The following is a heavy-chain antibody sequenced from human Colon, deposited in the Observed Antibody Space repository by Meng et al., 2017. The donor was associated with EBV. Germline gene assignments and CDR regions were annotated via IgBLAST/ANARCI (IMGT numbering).Heavy chain of an antibody. CDR1: GGSFRDYY. CDR3: ARRGPSGNFSP. CDR2: IDHRGNT. D-gene: IGHD3-10*01. V-gene: IGHV4-34*01. Sequence: GEALWDPPRARSLSGAAYGGSFRDYYWTLTRQPPGKGLEWIGEIDHRGNTKYNPSLKSRVTISLDTSKKQFSLKVSSVTAADSAVYYCARRGPSGNFSPWSQGALVTVSS. J-gene: IGHJ5*02.